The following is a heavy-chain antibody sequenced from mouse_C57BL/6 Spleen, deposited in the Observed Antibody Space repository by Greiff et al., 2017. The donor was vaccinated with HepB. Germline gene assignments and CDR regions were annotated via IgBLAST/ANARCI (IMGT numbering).Heavy chain of an antibody. CDR2: IYPSDSET. CDR3: AREDGYYLYAMDY. D-gene: IGHD2-3*01. V-gene: IGHV1-61*01. Sequence: VQLQQPWAELVRPGSSVKLSCKASGYTFTSYWMDWVKQRPGQGLEWIGNIYPSDSETHYNQKFKDKATLTVDKSSSTAYMQLSSLTSEDSAVYYCAREDGYYLYAMDYWGQGTSVTVSS. J-gene: IGHJ4*01. CDR1: GYTFTSYW.